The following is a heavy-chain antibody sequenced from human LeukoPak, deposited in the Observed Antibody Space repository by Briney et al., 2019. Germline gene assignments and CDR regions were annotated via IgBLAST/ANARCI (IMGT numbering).Heavy chain of an antibody. CDR3: ARAIRSHNGPGGYYYYYMDV. J-gene: IGHJ6*03. CDR2: INHSGST. V-gene: IGHV4-34*01. Sequence: PSETLSLTCAVYGGSFSGYYCSWIRQPPGKGLEWIGEINHSGSTNYNPSLKSRVTLSVDTSSNQFSLTLSSVTAADTAVYHCARAIRSHNGPGGYYYYYMDVWGKGTTVTVSS. CDR1: GGSFSGYY. D-gene: IGHD2-21*01.